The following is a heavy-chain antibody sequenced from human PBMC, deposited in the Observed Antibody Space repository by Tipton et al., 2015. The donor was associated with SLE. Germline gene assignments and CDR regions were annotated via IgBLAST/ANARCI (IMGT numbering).Heavy chain of an antibody. D-gene: IGHD3-16*01. V-gene: IGHV3-48*03. CDR3: TRNGRGGIEGGPDALDI. J-gene: IGHJ3*02. CDR2: ISSSGGTI. CDR1: GFTFSSYE. Sequence: GSLRLSCAASGFTFSSYEMIWVRQAPGKGLAWISYISSSGGTIFNAGSVKGRFTISRDNAKNSLYLQMNNLRGEDTAVYYCTRNGRGGIEGGPDALDIWGQGIKVTVSS.